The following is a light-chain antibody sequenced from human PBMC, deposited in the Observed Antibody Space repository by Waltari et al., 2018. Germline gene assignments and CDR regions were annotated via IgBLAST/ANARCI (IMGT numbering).Light chain of an antibody. J-gene: IGKJ2*01. CDR3: QQYWISVMST. CDR1: QSLTRKY. Sequence: RASQSLTRKYLAWYQQKPGQAPRLLIYGASSSAADIPDLFSGSGSGTDFTLTISRLETEDFAVYYCQQYWISVMSTFGQGTKLQI. V-gene: IGKV3-20*01. CDR2: GAS.